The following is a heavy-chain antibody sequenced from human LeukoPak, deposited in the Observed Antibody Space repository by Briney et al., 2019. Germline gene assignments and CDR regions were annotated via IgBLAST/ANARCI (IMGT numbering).Heavy chain of an antibody. V-gene: IGHV4-39*01. Sequence: SETLSLTCAVSGASISGSGYYLGWIRQPPGKGLEWIGNIYYTGSTYYNASRQSRVTISIDMSKNQFSLRLSSVTAADTAMYYCVKSGGYGLIDYWGQGTLVTVSS. CDR3: VKSGGYGLIDY. J-gene: IGHJ4*02. D-gene: IGHD6-19*01. CDR2: IYYTGST. CDR1: GASISGSGYY.